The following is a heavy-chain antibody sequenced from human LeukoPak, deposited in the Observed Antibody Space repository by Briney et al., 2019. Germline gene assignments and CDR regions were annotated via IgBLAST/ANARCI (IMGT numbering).Heavy chain of an antibody. CDR2: MNPNSGNT. CDR1: GYTFTSYD. J-gene: IGHJ6*01. Sequence: ASVKVSCKASGYTFTSYDINWVRQAPGEGLEWIGWMNPNSGNTGYAQKFQGRVTMTRNTSISTAYMELSSLRSEHTAVYYCARGPYYYYDGIDVWGQGTTVTVSS. CDR3: ARGPYYYYDGIDV. V-gene: IGHV1-8*01.